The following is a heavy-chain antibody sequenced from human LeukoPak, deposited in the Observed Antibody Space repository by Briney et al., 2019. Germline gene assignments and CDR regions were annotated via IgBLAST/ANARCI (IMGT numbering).Heavy chain of an antibody. CDR2: ISAYNGNT. Sequence: ASVKVSCKASGYTFTSYDINWVRQAPGQGLEWMGWISAYNGNTNYAQKLQGRVTMTTDTSTSTAYMELRSLRSDDTAVYYCARDSGYDLNLRNWFDPWGQGTLVTVSS. J-gene: IGHJ5*02. CDR1: GYTFTSYD. D-gene: IGHD5-12*01. CDR3: ARDSGYDLNLRNWFDP. V-gene: IGHV1-18*01.